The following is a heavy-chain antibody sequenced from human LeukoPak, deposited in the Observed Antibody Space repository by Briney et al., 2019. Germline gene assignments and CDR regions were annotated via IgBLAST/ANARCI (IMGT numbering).Heavy chain of an antibody. CDR2: INHSGST. CDR3: ARGGIAARRRGWFDP. D-gene: IGHD6-6*01. CDR1: GGSFSGYY. J-gene: IGHJ5*02. Sequence: PSETLSLTCAVYGGSFSGYYWSWIRQPPGKGLEWIGEINHSGSTNYNPSLKSRVTISVDTSKNQFSLKLSSVTAADTAVYYCARGGIAARRRGWFDPWGQGTLVTVSS. V-gene: IGHV4-34*01.